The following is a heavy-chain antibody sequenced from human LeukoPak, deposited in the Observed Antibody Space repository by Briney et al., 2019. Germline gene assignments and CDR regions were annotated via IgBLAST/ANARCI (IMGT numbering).Heavy chain of an antibody. J-gene: IGHJ4*02. CDR3: ARVPLRFLEPFDF. Sequence: SETLSLTCTVSGGSISSSSYYWGWIRQPPGKGLEWIGSIYYSGSTYYNPSLKSRVTMSLDTSKNQFSLRLNSVTAADMAVYYCARVPLRFLEPFDFWGQGTLVTVSS. CDR1: GGSISSSSYY. V-gene: IGHV4-39*07. D-gene: IGHD3-3*01. CDR2: IYYSGST.